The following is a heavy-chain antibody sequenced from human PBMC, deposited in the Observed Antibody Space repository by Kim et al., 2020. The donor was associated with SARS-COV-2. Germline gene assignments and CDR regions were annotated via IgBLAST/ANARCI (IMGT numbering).Heavy chain of an antibody. D-gene: IGHD5-12*01. CDR2: T. V-gene: IGHV3-23*01. Sequence: TYYADSVKGRFTISTDTSKNTLYLQMNSLTAEDTAVYYCARGLQFSAFDIWGKGTMVTVSS. J-gene: IGHJ3*02. CDR3: ARGLQFSAFDI.